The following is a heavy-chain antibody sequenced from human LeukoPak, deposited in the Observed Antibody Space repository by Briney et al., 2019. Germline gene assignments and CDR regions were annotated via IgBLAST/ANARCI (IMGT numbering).Heavy chain of an antibody. CDR3: AKGHTSLAP. D-gene: IGHD5-18*01. J-gene: IGHJ4*02. V-gene: IGHV3-7*01. Sequence: GGSLRLSCAASGFTFSSYWMSWVRQAPGKGLEWVANIKQDGSEKYYVDSVKGRFTFSRDNAKNSLFLQMNSLRAEDTAVYYCAKGHTSLAPGGQGALVTVSS. CDR1: GFTFSSYW. CDR2: IKQDGSEK.